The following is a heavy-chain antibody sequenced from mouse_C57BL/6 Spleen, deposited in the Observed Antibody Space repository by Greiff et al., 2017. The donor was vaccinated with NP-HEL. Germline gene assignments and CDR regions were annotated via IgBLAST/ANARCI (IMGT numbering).Heavy chain of an antibody. V-gene: IGHV1-64*01. J-gene: IGHJ4*01. CDR3: ARSLLYYVDY. D-gene: IGHD2-12*01. CDR1: GYTFTSYW. CDR2: IHPNSGRT. Sequence: VQLQQSGAELVKPGASVKLSCKASGYTFTSYWMHWVKQRPGQGLEWIGMIHPNSGRTNYNEKFKSKATLTVDKSSSTAYMQLSSLTSEDSAVYYYARSLLYYVDYWGQGTSVTVSS.